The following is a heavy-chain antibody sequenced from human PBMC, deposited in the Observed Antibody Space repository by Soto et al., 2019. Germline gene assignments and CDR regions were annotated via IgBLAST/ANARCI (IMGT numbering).Heavy chain of an antibody. CDR2: ISYDGSNK. CDR3: ARDRLRLGELSLLGYFDY. V-gene: IGHV3-30*04. D-gene: IGHD3-16*02. CDR1: GFTFSRHT. J-gene: IGHJ4*02. Sequence: QVQLEESGGGVVQPGRSLRLSCAASGFTFSRHTMHWVRQAPGKGLEWVASISYDGSNKYYADSVKGRFTISRDNSKNTPSEQMDSLRAEDTAVYYCARDRLRLGELSLLGYFDYWGQGTLVTVSS.